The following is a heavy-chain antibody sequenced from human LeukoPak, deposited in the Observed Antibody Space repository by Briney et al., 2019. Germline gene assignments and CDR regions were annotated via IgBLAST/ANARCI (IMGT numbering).Heavy chain of an antibody. J-gene: IGHJ6*02. CDR1: GDSINNHY. CDR3: ARDYEFRVGQWYYAMDV. Sequence: PSETLSLTCSVSGDSINNHYWNWIRQPPGKGLEWVGYIHYSGGTTYNPSLESRVTISVDRSKKEFSLKLISVTPADTAVYYCARDYEFRVGQWYYAMDVWGQGTTVTVSS. V-gene: IGHV4-59*11. CDR2: IHYSGGT. D-gene: IGHD3-3*01.